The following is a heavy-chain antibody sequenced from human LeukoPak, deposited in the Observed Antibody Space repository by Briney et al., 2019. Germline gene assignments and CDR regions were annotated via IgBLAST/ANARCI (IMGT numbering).Heavy chain of an antibody. CDR3: ARDGLGSGSYYNPIFDN. Sequence: GGSLRLSCAASGFTFSSYWMSWVRQAPGKGLEWVANIKQDGSEKYYVDSVKGRFTISRDNAKNSLYLQMNSLRAEDTAVYYCARDGLGSGSYYNPIFDNWGQGTLVTVSS. J-gene: IGHJ4*02. D-gene: IGHD3-10*01. CDR1: GFTFSSYW. V-gene: IGHV3-7*01. CDR2: IKQDGSEK.